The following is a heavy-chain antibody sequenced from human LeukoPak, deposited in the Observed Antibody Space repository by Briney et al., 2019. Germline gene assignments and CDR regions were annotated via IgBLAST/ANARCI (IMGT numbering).Heavy chain of an antibody. Sequence: PSETLSLTCTVSGGSISSYYWSWIRQPPGKGLEWIGEINHSGSTNYNPSLKSRVTISVDTSKNQFSLKLSSVTAADTAVYYCARGWFGEFHFDYWGQGTLVTVSS. D-gene: IGHD3-10*01. V-gene: IGHV4-34*01. J-gene: IGHJ4*02. CDR3: ARGWFGEFHFDY. CDR1: GGSISSYY. CDR2: INHSGST.